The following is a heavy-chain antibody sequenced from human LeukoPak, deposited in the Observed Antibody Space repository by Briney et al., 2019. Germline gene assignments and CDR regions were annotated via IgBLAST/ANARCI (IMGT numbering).Heavy chain of an antibody. CDR1: GGSISSYY. J-gene: IGHJ4*02. CDR2: IYYSGST. V-gene: IGHV4-59*01. CDR3: ARGLSLYYFDY. Sequence: SETLSLTCTVSGGSISSYYWSWIWQPPGKGLEWIGYIYYSGSTNYNPSLKSRVTISVDTSKNQFSLKLSSVTAADTAVYYCARGLSLYYFDYWGQGTLVTVSS.